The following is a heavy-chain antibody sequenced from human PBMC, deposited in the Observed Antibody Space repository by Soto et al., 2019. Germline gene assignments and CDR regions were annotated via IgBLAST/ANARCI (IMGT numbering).Heavy chain of an antibody. CDR3: ARGVGASYYFDY. CDR2: ISAYNGKT. J-gene: IGHJ4*02. CDR1: GYTFTSYG. D-gene: IGHD1-26*01. Sequence: ASVKVSCKASGYTFTSYGISWVRQAPGQGLEWMGWISAYNGKTNYAQMLQGRVTMTTDTSTSTAYMELRSLRFYDTAVYYCARGVGASYYFDYWGQGTLVTVSS. V-gene: IGHV1-18*01.